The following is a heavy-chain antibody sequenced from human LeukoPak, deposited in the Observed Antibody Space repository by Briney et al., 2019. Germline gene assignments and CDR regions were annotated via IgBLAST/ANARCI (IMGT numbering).Heavy chain of an antibody. CDR2: ISGSGDST. CDR1: GFTFSNYA. CDR3: AKRLSFGVAIGDFDY. Sequence: GGSLRLSCAASGFTFSNYAMSWVRQAPGKGREWVSAISGSGDSTYYADSVKGRFTISRDSSMETLYLQMNSLRAEDTAKYFCAKRLSFGVAIGDFDYWGQGTLVTVSS. D-gene: IGHD3-3*01. V-gene: IGHV3-23*01. J-gene: IGHJ4*02.